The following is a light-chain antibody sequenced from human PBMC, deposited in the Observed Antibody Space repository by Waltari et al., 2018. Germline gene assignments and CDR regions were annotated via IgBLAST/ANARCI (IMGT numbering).Light chain of an antibody. CDR3: ETWDSNTRV. CDR2: LEDSGNY. J-gene: IGLJ3*02. CDR1: SGHSTYI. V-gene: IGLV4-60*03. Sequence: QPVLTQSSSTSASLGSSVKLTCTLDSGHSTYIIAWHQQQAGKAPRYLMKLEDSGNYNKGSGVPVRVSGSSSGADRYLAIFNLQSEDEADYYCETWDSNTRVFGGGTKLTVL.